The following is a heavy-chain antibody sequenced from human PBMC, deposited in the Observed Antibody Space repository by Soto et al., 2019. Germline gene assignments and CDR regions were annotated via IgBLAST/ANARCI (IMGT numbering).Heavy chain of an antibody. J-gene: IGHJ5*02. CDR1: GFTFSSYS. D-gene: IGHD2-15*01. Sequence: EVQLVESGGGLVKPGGSLRLSCAASGFTFSSYSMNWVRQAPGKGLEWVSSISSSSSYIYYADSVKGRFTISRDNAKNSLYLQMTSLRAEDTAVYYCARGLSRCSGGSCGVPWFDPWGQGPLVTVSS. CDR2: ISSSSSYI. V-gene: IGHV3-21*01. CDR3: ARGLSRCSGGSCGVPWFDP.